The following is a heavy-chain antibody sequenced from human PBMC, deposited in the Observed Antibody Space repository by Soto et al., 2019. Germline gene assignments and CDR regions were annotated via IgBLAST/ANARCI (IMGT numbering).Heavy chain of an antibody. CDR1: GFTFSTFA. Sequence: PGGSLRLSCAASGFTFSTFAMSWVRQAPGKGLEWVSAISGSGGSTYYADSVKGRFTISRDNSKNTLYLQMNSLRAEDTAVYYCAKDRPNPYDFWSGYYGGSDGMDVWGQGTTVTVSS. CDR2: ISGSGGST. J-gene: IGHJ6*02. V-gene: IGHV3-23*01. CDR3: AKDRPNPYDFWSGYYGGSDGMDV. D-gene: IGHD3-3*01.